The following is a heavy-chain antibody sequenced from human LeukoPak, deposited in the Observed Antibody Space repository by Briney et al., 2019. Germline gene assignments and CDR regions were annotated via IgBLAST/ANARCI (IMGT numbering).Heavy chain of an antibody. CDR2: IGGRGGST. Sequence: GGSLRLSCSASGFRFSDFTMTWVRQAPGKGPEWVSAIGGRGGSTYYADSVKGRFTISRDNSKNTLYLQMNSLRAEDTAVYYCESSSSPFDYWGQGTLVTVSS. D-gene: IGHD6-13*01. J-gene: IGHJ4*02. CDR3: ESSSSPFDY. V-gene: IGHV3-23*01. CDR1: GFRFSDFT.